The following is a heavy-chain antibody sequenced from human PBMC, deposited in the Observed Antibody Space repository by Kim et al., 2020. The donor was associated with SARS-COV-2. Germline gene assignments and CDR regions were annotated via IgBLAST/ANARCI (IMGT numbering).Heavy chain of an antibody. V-gene: IGHV1-3*01. CDR3: AREGSGSYNWFDP. D-gene: IGHD3-10*01. Sequence: CAQKFQGRVTITRDRAPTTAYMELSSLTSKDTAVYYCAREGSGSYNWFDPWGQGTLVTVSS. J-gene: IGHJ5*02.